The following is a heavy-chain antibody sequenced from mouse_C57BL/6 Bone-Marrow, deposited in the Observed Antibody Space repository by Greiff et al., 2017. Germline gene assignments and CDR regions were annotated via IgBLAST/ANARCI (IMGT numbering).Heavy chain of an antibody. CDR2: IDPSDSYT. V-gene: IGHV1-69*01. CDR3: ARFLPYWYFDV. Sequence: QVQLQQPGAELVMPGASVKLSCKASGYTFTSYWMHWVKQRPGQGLEWIGEIDPSDSYTNYNQKFKGKSTLTVDKSSSTAYMQLSSLTSEDSAVYYCARFLPYWYFDVWGTGTTVTVSS. CDR1: GYTFTSYW. J-gene: IGHJ1*03.